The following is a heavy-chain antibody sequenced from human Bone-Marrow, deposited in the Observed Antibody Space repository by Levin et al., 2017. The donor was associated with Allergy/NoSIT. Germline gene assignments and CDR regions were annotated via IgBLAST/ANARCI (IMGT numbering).Heavy chain of an antibody. Sequence: GGSLRLSCKASGYTFTSYGVSWVRQAPGQGLEWMGWISGYNGNTLYSQKVQGRVTVTTDTSTNTAYMELRSLRSDDTAVYYCARTNHDCKGGVCYNYWGQGTLVTVSS. D-gene: IGHD2-8*02. CDR3: ARTNHDCKGGVCYNY. CDR1: GYTFTSYG. CDR2: ISGYNGNT. J-gene: IGHJ4*02. V-gene: IGHV1-18*01.